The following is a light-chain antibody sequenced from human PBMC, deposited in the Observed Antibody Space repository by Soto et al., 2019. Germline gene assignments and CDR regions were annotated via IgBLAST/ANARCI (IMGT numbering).Light chain of an antibody. Sequence: QSVLTQPPSASGSPGQSVTISCTGTSSDVGGYNYVSWYQQHPGKVPKVMIYEVNNRPSGVSNRFSASKSGNTASLTISGLQAEDEAAYYCSSYTSSGTWVFGGGTKLTVL. CDR1: SSDVGGYNY. CDR2: EVN. V-gene: IGLV2-14*03. CDR3: SSYTSSGTWV. J-gene: IGLJ3*02.